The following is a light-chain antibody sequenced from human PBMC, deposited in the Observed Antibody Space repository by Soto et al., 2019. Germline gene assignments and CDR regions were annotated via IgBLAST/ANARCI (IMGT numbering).Light chain of an antibody. CDR3: HSYASSLSGYV. CDR1: SSNIGAGYD. Sequence: QSVLTQPPSVSGAPGQRVTISCTGSSSNIGAGYDVHWYQQLPGTAPKLLIYGNSNRPSGVPDRFSGSKSGTSASLAITGLQAEDGADYYCHSYASSLSGYVFGTGTKVTVL. CDR2: GNS. V-gene: IGLV1-40*01. J-gene: IGLJ1*01.